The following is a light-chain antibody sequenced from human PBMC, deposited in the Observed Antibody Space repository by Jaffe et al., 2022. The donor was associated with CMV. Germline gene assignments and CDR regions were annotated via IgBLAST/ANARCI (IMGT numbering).Light chain of an antibody. CDR3: CSYAGTYVV. Sequence: QSALTQPRSVSGSPGQSVTISCTGSSSDVGSYKFVSWYQQHPGKAPKLIIYDVTKRPSGVPDHFSGSKSGNTASLTISGLQAEDEADYYCCSYAGTYVVFGGGTKLTVL. J-gene: IGLJ2*01. CDR1: SSDVGSYKF. V-gene: IGLV2-11*01. CDR2: DVT.